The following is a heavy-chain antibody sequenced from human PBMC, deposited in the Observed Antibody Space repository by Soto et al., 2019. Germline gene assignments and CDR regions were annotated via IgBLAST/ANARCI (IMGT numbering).Heavy chain of an antibody. V-gene: IGHV4-61*01. CDR1: GGSVSNKTYY. Sequence: TPETLSLTCSVSGGSVSNKTYYWSWIRQPPGKRLEWIGYVYYSGTTNYNPSLKSRVTISVDLSKNQFSLRLSSVTTADTALYYCARTTAVPNTLRSRYFFDYWGQGTLVTVSS. CDR2: VYYSGTT. D-gene: IGHD4-17*01. J-gene: IGHJ4*02. CDR3: ARTTAVPNTLRSRYFFDY.